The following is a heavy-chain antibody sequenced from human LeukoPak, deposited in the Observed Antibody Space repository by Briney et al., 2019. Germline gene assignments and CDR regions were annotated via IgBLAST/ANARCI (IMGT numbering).Heavy chain of an antibody. CDR1: GFTFTSSA. CDR3: AAIVGATEHRDY. J-gene: IGHJ4*02. CDR2: IVVGSGNT. V-gene: IGHV1-58*01. D-gene: IGHD1-26*01. Sequence: ASVKVSCKASGFTFTSSAVQWVRQARGQRLEWIGWIVVGSGNTNYAQKFQERVTITRDMSTSTAYMELSSLRSEDTAVHYCAAIVGATEHRDYWGQGTLVTVSS.